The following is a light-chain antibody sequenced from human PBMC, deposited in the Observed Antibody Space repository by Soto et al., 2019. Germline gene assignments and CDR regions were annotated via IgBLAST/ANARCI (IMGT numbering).Light chain of an antibody. CDR2: GAF. J-gene: IGKJ2*01. CDR1: QSVSSN. Sequence: EIVMTQSPVTLSVSPGERVTLSCRASQSVSSNLAWYQQKPGQAPSLLIYGAFTRATGIPARFSGTGSGTEFTLTISSLQSEDFAVYYCQYCGGSSYTFAQATKVDIK. V-gene: IGKV3-15*01. CDR3: QYCGGSSYT.